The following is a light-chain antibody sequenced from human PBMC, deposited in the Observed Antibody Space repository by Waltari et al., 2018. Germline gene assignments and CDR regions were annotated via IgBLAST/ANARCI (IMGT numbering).Light chain of an antibody. CDR2: GAS. Sequence: EIVLTQSPGTLSLSPGERATLSCRASQSVSSSYLAWYQQKPGQAPRLLIYGASSRATGSPDRFSGSGSGTDFTLTISRLEPEDFAVYYCQQYGSSLRVTFGGGTKVEIK. V-gene: IGKV3-20*01. CDR3: QQYGSSLRVT. J-gene: IGKJ4*01. CDR1: QSVSSSY.